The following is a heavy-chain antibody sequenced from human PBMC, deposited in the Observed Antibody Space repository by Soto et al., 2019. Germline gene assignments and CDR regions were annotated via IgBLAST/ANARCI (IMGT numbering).Heavy chain of an antibody. CDR2: IYYSGST. D-gene: IGHD3-10*01. J-gene: IGHJ6*02. V-gene: IGHV4-59*01. Sequence: SETLSLTCTVSVGSISSYYWSWIRQPPGEGLEWIGYIYYSGSTNYNPSLKSRVTISVHTSKNQFSLKLSSVTAADTAVYYCAGSLLWFGNYYYYGMDLWGQGTTVTVSS. CDR3: AGSLLWFGNYYYYGMDL. CDR1: VGSISSYY.